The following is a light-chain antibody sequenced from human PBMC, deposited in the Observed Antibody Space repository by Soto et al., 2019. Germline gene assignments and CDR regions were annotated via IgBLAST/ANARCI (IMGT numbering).Light chain of an antibody. V-gene: IGLV2-23*02. J-gene: IGLJ1*01. CDR3: CSYAGSSYV. CDR2: EVS. CDR1: SSDVGSYNL. Sequence: QSVLTQPASVSGSPGQSITISCTGTSSDVGSYNLVSWYQQHPGKAPKLMIYEVSKRPSGVSNRFSGSKSGNTASLTISGLQAEDEADYYCCSYAGSSYVFGTAPKVTVL.